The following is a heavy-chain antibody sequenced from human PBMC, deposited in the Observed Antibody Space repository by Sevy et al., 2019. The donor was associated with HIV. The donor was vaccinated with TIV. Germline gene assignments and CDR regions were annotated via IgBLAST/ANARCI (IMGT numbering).Heavy chain of an antibody. D-gene: IGHD1-26*01. CDR1: GFTFSSYA. V-gene: IGHV3-30-3*01. Sequence: GGSLRLSCAASGFTFSSYAMHWVRQAPGKGLEWVAVISYDGSNKYYADSVKARFTISRENSKNTLYLQMNSLRAEDTAVYYCARDRASESYSPGRGYYYYYGMDVWGQGTTVTVSS. CDR3: ARDRASESYSPGRGYYYYYGMDV. J-gene: IGHJ6*02. CDR2: ISYDGSNK.